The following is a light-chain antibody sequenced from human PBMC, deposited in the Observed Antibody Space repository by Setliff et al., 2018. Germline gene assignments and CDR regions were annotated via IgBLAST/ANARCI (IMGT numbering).Light chain of an antibody. Sequence: ALTQPPSASGSPGQSVTISCTGTSSDVSGYNYVSWYQQHPGKAPKLMIYEVSKRPSGVPDRFSGSKSGNTASLTVSGLQAEDEADYYCSSYEGSNNYVFGTGTRAPS. CDR2: EVS. CDR3: SSYEGSNNYV. V-gene: IGLV2-8*01. J-gene: IGLJ1*01. CDR1: SSDVSGYNY.